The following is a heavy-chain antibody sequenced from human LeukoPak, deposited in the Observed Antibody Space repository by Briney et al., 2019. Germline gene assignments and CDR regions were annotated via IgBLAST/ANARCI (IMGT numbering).Heavy chain of an antibody. CDR3: AKSEGDSSGYPLYYFDY. Sequence: GGSLRLSCAASGFTFSSYWMSWVRQAPGKGLEWVANIKQDGSEKYYVDSVKGRFTISRDNAKNSLYLQMNSLRAEDTAVYYCAKSEGDSSGYPLYYFDYWGQGTLVTVSS. V-gene: IGHV3-7*01. D-gene: IGHD3-22*01. CDR2: IKQDGSEK. J-gene: IGHJ4*02. CDR1: GFTFSSYW.